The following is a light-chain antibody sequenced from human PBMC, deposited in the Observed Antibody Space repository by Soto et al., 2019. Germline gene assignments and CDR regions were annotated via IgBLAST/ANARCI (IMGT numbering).Light chain of an antibody. J-gene: IGKJ5*01. Sequence: IVLTQSAGTLSLSPGERATLSCRASQSVSRNYLAWYQQKPGQAPRLLIYSASSRATGVPDRLSGSGSGTDLTLTISSLQPEDFATYYCQKSYSTPITCGQGTRLEIK. CDR2: SAS. CDR1: QSVSRNY. V-gene: IGKV3-20*01. CDR3: QKSYSTPIT.